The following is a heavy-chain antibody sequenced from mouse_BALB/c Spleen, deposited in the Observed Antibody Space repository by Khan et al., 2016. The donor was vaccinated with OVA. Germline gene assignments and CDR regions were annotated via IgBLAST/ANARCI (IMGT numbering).Heavy chain of an antibody. D-gene: IGHD1-1*01. CDR1: GFTFSSFG. CDR3: ARIPLYYGYLDY. V-gene: IGHV5-17*02. Sequence: EVELVESGGGLVQPGGSRKLSCAASGFTFSSFGMHWVRQAPEKGLACVAYISSGSSDIYYADTVKGRFTISRDNPKNTLVLQMTSLRSEDTAMYYCARIPLYYGYLDYWGQGTTLTVSS. J-gene: IGHJ2*01. CDR2: ISSGSSDI.